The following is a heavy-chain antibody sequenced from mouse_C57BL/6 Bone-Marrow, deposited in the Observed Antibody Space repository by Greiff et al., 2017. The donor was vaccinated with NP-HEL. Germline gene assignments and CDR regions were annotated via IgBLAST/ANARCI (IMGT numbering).Heavy chain of an antibody. CDR1: GFTFTDYY. CDR3: ARSIYYDYADDPFYAMDY. Sequence: EVQLVESGGGLVQPGGSLSLSCAASGFTFTDYYMNWVRQPPGKALEWLGFIRNKANGYTTEYSASVKGRFTISRDNSQSILYLQMNALTAEDSATYFCARSIYYDYADDPFYAMDYWGQGTSVTVSS. CDR2: IRNKANGYTT. J-gene: IGHJ4*01. V-gene: IGHV7-3*01. D-gene: IGHD2-4*01.